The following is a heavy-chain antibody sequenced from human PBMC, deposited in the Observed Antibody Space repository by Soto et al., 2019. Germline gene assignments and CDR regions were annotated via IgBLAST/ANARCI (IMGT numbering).Heavy chain of an antibody. V-gene: IGHV3-23*01. CDR1: GFTFSSYA. CDR3: AMTPAARHIYYYYGMDV. CDR2: ISGSGGST. Sequence: SGESLKISCAASGFTFSSYAMSWVRQAPGKGLEWVSAISGSGGSTYYADSVKGRFTISRDNSKNTLYLQMNSLRAEDTAVYYCAMTPAARHIYYYYGMDVWGQGTTVTVSS. D-gene: IGHD6-6*01. J-gene: IGHJ6*02.